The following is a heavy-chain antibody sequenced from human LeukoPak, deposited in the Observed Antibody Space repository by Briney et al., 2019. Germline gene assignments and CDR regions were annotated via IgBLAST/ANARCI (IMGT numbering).Heavy chain of an antibody. Sequence: PSETLSLTCTVSSGSINSYYWSWIRQPPGKGLEWIGTISHSGSTYYNPSLKSRVTISLDTSKNQFFLRLSSVTAADTAVYYCARGQARLSWFDPWGQGTLVTVSS. CDR3: ARGQARLSWFDP. CDR1: SGSINSYY. V-gene: IGHV4-59*08. D-gene: IGHD6-19*01. CDR2: ISHSGST. J-gene: IGHJ5*02.